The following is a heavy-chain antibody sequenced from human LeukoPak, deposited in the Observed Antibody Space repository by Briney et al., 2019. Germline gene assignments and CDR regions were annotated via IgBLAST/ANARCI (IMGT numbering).Heavy chain of an antibody. D-gene: IGHD3-10*01. CDR2: ISSSGSTI. CDR1: GFTFTTYW. CDR3: ARGPYGSGSLDY. V-gene: IGHV3-48*04. Sequence: GGSLRLSCAASGFTFTTYWMSWVRQAPGKGLEWVSYISSSGSTIYYADSVKGRFTISRDNAKNSLYLQMNSLRAEDTAVYYCARGPYGSGSLDYWGQGTLVTVSS. J-gene: IGHJ4*02.